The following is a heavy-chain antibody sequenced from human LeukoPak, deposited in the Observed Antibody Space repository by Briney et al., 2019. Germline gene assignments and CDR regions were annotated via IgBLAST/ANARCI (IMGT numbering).Heavy chain of an antibody. CDR1: GFTFSSYG. J-gene: IGHJ4*02. V-gene: IGHV3-30*18. CDR3: AKDFNWIAVAIYYFDY. Sequence: GGSLRLSCAASGFTFSSYGMHWVRQAPGKGLEWVAVISYDGSNKYYADSVKGRFTISRDNSKNTLYLQMNSLRAEDTAVYYCAKDFNWIAVAIYYFDYWGQGTLVTVSS. D-gene: IGHD6-19*01. CDR2: ISYDGSNK.